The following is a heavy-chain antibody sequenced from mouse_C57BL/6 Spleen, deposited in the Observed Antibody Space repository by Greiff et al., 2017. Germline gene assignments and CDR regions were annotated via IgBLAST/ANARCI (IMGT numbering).Heavy chain of an antibody. V-gene: IGHV1-82*01. Sequence: VQLQESGPELVKPGASVKISCKASGYAFSSSWMNWVKQRPGKGLEWIGRIYPGDGDTNYNGKFKGKATLTADKSSSTAYMQLSSLTSEDSAVYFCARNGGGFDYWGQGTTLTVSS. CDR2: IYPGDGDT. CDR1: GYAFSSSW. CDR3: ARNGGGFDY. J-gene: IGHJ2*01.